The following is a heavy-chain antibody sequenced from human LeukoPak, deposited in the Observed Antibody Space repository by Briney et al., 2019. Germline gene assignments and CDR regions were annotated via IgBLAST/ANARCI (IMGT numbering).Heavy chain of an antibody. CDR1: GGSIRSYY. D-gene: IGHD2-2*02. CDR3: ARADCSSTSCYRSYYYYMDV. J-gene: IGHJ6*03. V-gene: IGHV4-59*01. CDR2: IYYSGST. Sequence: SETLSLTXTVSGGSIRSYYWSWIRQPPGKGLEWIGYIYYSGSTNYNPSLKSRVTISVDTSKNQFSLKLSSVTAADTAVYYCARADCSSTSCYRSYYYYMDVWGKGTTVTVSS.